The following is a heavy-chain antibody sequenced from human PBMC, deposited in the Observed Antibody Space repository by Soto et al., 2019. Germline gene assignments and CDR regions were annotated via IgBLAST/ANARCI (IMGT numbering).Heavy chain of an antibody. D-gene: IGHD1-20*01. CDR3: AREKYLKGPYKH. Sequence: SVKVSCKASGGTFSSYAISWVRQAPGQGLEWMGGIIPIFGTANYAQKFQGRVTITADESTSTAYMELSSLRSEDTAVYYCAREKYLKGPYKHWGQGTLVTVSS. CDR1: GGTFSSYA. J-gene: IGHJ4*02. V-gene: IGHV1-69*13. CDR2: IIPIFGTA.